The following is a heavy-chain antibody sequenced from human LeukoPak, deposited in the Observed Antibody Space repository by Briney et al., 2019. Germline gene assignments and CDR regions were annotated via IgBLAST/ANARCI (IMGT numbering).Heavy chain of an antibody. V-gene: IGHV4-59*11. Sequence: SETLSLTCTVSGGSISGHYWSWIRQPPGKGLEWIGYIYFTGSSNYNPSLKSRLTISVDTSKNQFSLRLSSVTAADTAVYYCARDKYFEHWGQGTLAAVSS. J-gene: IGHJ1*01. CDR3: ARDKYFEH. CDR1: GGSISGHY. CDR2: IYFTGSS.